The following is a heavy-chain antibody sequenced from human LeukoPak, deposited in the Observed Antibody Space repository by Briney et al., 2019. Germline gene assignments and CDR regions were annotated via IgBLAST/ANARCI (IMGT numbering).Heavy chain of an antibody. CDR1: GYSISSGYY. V-gene: IGHV4-38-2*01. Sequence: PSETLSLTCAVSGYSISSGYYWGWIRQPPGKGLEWIGSIYHSGSTYYNPSLKSRVTISVDTSKNQFSLKLSSVTAADTAVYYCARHRACSSTRCYTGLFDYWGQGTLVTVSS. D-gene: IGHD2-2*02. CDR2: IYHSGST. J-gene: IGHJ4*02. CDR3: ARHRACSSTRCYTGLFDY.